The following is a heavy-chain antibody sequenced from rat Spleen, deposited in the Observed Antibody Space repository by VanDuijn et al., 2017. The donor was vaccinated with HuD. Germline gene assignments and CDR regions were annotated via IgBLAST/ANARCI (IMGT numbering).Heavy chain of an antibody. D-gene: IGHD1-11*01. Sequence: QLVESGGGLVRPGRSMKLSCSASGFTFNNYDMAWVRQAPTTGLEWVATISDGDSSGNSGTYYRDPVKGRFTISRDNAKSTRSLQMDSLRSEDTATYYCARRHYGYTDYFDYWGQGVMVPVSS. CDR3: ARRHYGYTDYFDY. J-gene: IGHJ2*01. CDR1: GFTFNNYD. CDR2: ISDGDSSGNSGT. V-gene: IGHV5-25*01.